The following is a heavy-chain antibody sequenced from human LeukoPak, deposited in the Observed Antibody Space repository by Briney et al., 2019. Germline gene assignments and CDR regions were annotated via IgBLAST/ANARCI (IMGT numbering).Heavy chain of an antibody. V-gene: IGHV3-11*01. J-gene: IGHJ3*02. CDR3: AREQSSPDPSSGYYIDAFDI. D-gene: IGHD3-22*01. CDR2: ISSSGSTI. CDR1: GFTFSDYY. Sequence: GGSLRLSCAASGFTFSDYYMSWIRQAPGKGLEWVSYISSSGSTIFYADSVKGRFTISRDNAKNSLYLQMNSLRAEDTAVYYCAREQSSPDPSSGYYIDAFDIWGQGTMVTVSS.